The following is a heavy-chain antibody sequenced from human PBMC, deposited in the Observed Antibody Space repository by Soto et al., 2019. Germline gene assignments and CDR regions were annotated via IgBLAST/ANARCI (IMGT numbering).Heavy chain of an antibody. CDR3: ARGAYCSGGSCYWWFDP. Sequence: SQTLSLTCAISGDSVSSNSAAWNWIRQSPSRGLEWLGRTYYRSKWYNDYAVSVKSRITINPDTSKNQFSLQLNSVTPEDTAVYYCARGAYCSGGSCYWWFDPCGQGTLVTVSS. CDR2: TYYRSKWYN. V-gene: IGHV6-1*01. J-gene: IGHJ5*02. CDR1: GDSVSSNSAA. D-gene: IGHD2-15*01.